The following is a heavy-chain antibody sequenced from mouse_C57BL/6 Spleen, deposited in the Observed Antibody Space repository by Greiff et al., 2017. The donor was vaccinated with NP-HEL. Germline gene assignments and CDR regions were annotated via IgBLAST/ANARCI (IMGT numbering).Heavy chain of an antibody. J-gene: IGHJ2*01. Sequence: QVQLQQSGAELVKPGASVKISCKASGYAFSSYWMNWVKQRPGKGLEWIGQIYPGDGDTNYNGKFKGKATLTADKSSSTAYMQLSSLTSEDSAVYFCARNDYDYDRYYFDYWGQGTTLTVSS. CDR1: GYAFSSYW. V-gene: IGHV1-80*01. CDR3: ARNDYDYDRYYFDY. D-gene: IGHD2-4*01. CDR2: IYPGDGDT.